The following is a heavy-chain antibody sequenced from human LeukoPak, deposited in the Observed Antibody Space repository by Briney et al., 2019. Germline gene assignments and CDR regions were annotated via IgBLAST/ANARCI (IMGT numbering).Heavy chain of an antibody. D-gene: IGHD3-9*01. CDR1: GYTFTGYY. Sequence: ASVKVSCKASGYTFTGYYMHWVRQAPGQGLEWMGWINPNSGGTNYAQKFQGRVTMTRDTSISTAYMELSRLRSDVTAVYYCARARLLRYFDWLSINWFDPWGQGTLVTVSS. V-gene: IGHV1-2*02. CDR2: INPNSGGT. J-gene: IGHJ5*02. CDR3: ARARLLRYFDWLSINWFDP.